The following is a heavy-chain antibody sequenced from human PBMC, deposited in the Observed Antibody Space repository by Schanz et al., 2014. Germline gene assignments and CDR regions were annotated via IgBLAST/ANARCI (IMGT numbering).Heavy chain of an antibody. CDR1: GFTVNTNY. CDR2: MYINSGST. J-gene: IGHJ3*01. V-gene: IGHV3-53*01. CDR3: ARDGGRDGYNLAFDV. Sequence: EVQLVESGGGLIQPGGSLRLSCAVSGFTVNTNYMSWVRQAPGKGLEWISSMYINSGSTQYADSVKGRFIISRDSSKNTLFLPMNSLGAEDTAVYFCARDGGRDGYNLAFDVWGQGTLVTVSS. D-gene: IGHD5-12*01.